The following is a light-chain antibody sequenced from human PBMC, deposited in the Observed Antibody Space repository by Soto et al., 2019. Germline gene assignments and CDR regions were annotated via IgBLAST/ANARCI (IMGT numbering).Light chain of an antibody. J-gene: IGLJ2*01. CDR1: SSDVGGYNY. CDR3: FSYADRNSFV. Sequence: QSALTQPPSASGSPGQSVTISCTGTSSDVGGYNYVSWYQQHPGKAPKLMIYGVSQRPSGVPDRFSGPKSGYTASLTVSGLQAEDEVDYYCFSYADRNSFVSGGGTKLTVL. CDR2: GVS. V-gene: IGLV2-8*01.